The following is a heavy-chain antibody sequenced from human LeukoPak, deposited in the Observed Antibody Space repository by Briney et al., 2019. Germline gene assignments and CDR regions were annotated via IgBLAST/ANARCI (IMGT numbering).Heavy chain of an antibody. V-gene: IGHV4-59*08. CDR3: ARIIVGATFDY. D-gene: IGHD1-26*01. Sequence: PAETLSLTCTVSGGSMNNYYWSWIRQPPGKGLEWIGFIDYSGGTNNNPSLQSRVTISVDTSNNQFSLSLSSVPATDTAVYYCARIIVGATFDYWGQGTLVTVSS. J-gene: IGHJ4*02. CDR1: GGSMNNYY. CDR2: IDYSGGT.